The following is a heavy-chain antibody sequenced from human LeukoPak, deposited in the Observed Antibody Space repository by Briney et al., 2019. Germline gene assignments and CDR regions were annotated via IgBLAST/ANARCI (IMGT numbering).Heavy chain of an antibody. V-gene: IGHV4-39*01. J-gene: IGHJ4*02. CDR2: IHYSGST. CDR3: ARTCSSCPFYYLDY. CDR1: GGSISSSDYF. Sequence: PSQTLSLTCTVSGGSISSSDYFWVWIRQPPGKGLEWIGSIHYSGSTYNNPSLKSRVTISVDTSKSQFSLKLSPVIAADTAVYYCARTCSSCPFYYLDYWGQGTLVTVSS. D-gene: IGHD6-13*01.